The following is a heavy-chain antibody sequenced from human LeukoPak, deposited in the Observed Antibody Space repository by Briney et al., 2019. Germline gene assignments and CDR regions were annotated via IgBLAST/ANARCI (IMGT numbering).Heavy chain of an antibody. CDR1: GFTFSSYW. Sequence: GGSLRLSCAASGFTFSSYWMHWVRQTPGKGLVWVSRINGAGSSINYADSVKGRVTISRDNAKNTLYLQMNNLRAEDTAVYYCARGGDYKNDYWGQGTLVTVFS. CDR2: INGAGSSI. J-gene: IGHJ4*02. CDR3: ARGGDYKNDY. D-gene: IGHD4-17*01. V-gene: IGHV3-74*01.